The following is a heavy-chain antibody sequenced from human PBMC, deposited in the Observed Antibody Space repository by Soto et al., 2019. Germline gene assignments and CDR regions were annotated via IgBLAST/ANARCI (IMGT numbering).Heavy chain of an antibody. J-gene: IGHJ4*02. D-gene: IGHD3-10*01. CDR3: ARVGGFGATTIAY. Sequence: QVQLQESGPGLVKPSQTLSLTCTVSGGSISSGDYYWSWIRQPPGKGLEWIGYIYYSGSTYYNPSLKSRVTLAVDTSKNQFSLKLSSVTAADTAVYYCARVGGFGATTIAYWGQGTLVTVSS. CDR1: GGSISSGDYY. CDR2: IYYSGST. V-gene: IGHV4-30-4*01.